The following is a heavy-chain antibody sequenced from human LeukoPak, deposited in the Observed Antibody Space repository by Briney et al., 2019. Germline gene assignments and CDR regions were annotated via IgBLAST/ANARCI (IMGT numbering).Heavy chain of an antibody. CDR3: SSTIRGWYGVGDY. CDR1: GGSISSSSYS. CDR2: ISDSGST. J-gene: IGHJ4*02. D-gene: IGHD6-19*01. Sequence: SETLSLTCTVSGGSISSSSYSWGWIRQPPGKRLECIGSISDSGSTYYNPSLKSRVTISVDTSKNQFSLNLNSVTAADTAVYYCSSTIRGWYGVGDYWGQGVLVTVSS. V-gene: IGHV4-39*01.